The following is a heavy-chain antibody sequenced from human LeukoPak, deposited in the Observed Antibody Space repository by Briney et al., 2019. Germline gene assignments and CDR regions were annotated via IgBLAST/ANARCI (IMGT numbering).Heavy chain of an antibody. D-gene: IGHD1-20*01. CDR1: GYTFTSYG. CDR2: ISAYNGDT. V-gene: IGHV1-18*01. CDR3: ARFNPMYNWNWFDP. J-gene: IGHJ5*02. Sequence: PGASVKVSCKASGYTFTSYGISWVRQAPGQGLEWMGWISAYNGDTNYGQKLQGRVTMTTDTSTSTAYMELRSLTSDDTAVYYCARFNPMYNWNWFDPWGQGTLVTVSS.